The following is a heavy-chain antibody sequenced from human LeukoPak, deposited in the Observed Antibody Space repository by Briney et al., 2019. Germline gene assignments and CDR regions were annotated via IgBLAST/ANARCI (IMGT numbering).Heavy chain of an antibody. D-gene: IGHD3-22*01. Sequence: SETLSLTCSVSGGSIRSSSYYWAWIRQPPGEGLEWIGSIYSSGFTSYKPSLKSRLTISVDTSKNQFSLKLSSVTAADTPVYYCARGVDYYDSSGREANWFDPWGQGTLVTVSS. V-gene: IGHV4-39*07. CDR2: IYSSGFT. CDR3: ARGVDYYDSSGREANWFDP. J-gene: IGHJ5*02. CDR1: GGSIRSSSYY.